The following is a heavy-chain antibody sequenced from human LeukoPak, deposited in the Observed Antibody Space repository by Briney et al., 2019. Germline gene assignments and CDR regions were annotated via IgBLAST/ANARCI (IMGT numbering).Heavy chain of an antibody. CDR1: GFTVSNNY. J-gene: IGHJ4*02. CDR3: AKDRVFQGCSGGSCYEFDY. CDR2: IYGGGGT. D-gene: IGHD2-15*01. V-gene: IGHV3-53*05. Sequence: GGSLRLSCAASGFTVSNNYMAWVRQAPGKGLEWVSVIYGGGGTYYGDSARGRFTISRDNSKNTLYLQMNSLRAEDTAVYYCAKDRVFQGCSGGSCYEFDYWGQGTLVTVSS.